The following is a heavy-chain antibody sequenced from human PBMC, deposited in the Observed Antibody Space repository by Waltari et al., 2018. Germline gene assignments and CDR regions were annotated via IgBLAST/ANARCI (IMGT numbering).Heavy chain of an antibody. J-gene: IGHJ6*02. V-gene: IGHV3-7*01. CDR3: GRDMDV. Sequence: EVQLVESGGGLVQPGESLRLSCAASGFTLSIYWMSWVRQAPGKGLEWVANIAYDGSEKNYVDSVKGRFTISRDNVRNSVYLQINNLRAEDTAVYYCGRDMDVWGQGTTVTVSS. CDR1: GFTLSIYW. CDR2: IAYDGSEK.